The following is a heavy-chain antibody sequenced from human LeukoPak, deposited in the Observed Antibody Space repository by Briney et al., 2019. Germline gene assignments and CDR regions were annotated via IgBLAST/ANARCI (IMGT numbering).Heavy chain of an antibody. D-gene: IGHD2-2*01. V-gene: IGHV4-34*01. CDR2: INARGDT. CDR1: GWSFNDYY. CDR3: ARGQVPAARGYNWFDP. Sequence: SETLSLTCAVYGWSFNDYYWNWIRQPPGKGLEWIGEINARGDTNYNPSLKSRVTISVDTSKKQFSLRLTSMIAADTALYYCARGQVPAARGYNWFDPRGQGTLVTVSS. J-gene: IGHJ5*02.